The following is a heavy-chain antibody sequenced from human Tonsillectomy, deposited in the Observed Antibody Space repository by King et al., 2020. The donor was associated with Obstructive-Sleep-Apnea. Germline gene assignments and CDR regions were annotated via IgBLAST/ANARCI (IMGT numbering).Heavy chain of an antibody. CDR3: AHRPPLTYYFNY. CDR1: GFSLSTTGVG. Sequence: ITLKESGPTLVKPTQTLTLTCTFSGFSLSTTGVGVGWIRQPPGKAPEWLALIYWDDEKRYNPSLKSRLTITKDISKNQVVLTMTNMDPVDTATYYCAHRPPLTYYFNYWGQGTLVTVSS. D-gene: IGHD1-14*01. J-gene: IGHJ4*02. V-gene: IGHV2-5*02. CDR2: IYWDDEK.